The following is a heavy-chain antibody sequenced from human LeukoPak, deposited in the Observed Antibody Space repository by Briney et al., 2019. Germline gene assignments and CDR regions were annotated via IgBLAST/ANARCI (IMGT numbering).Heavy chain of an antibody. D-gene: IGHD2-2*02. Sequence: ASVKVSCKASGYTFGSYDISWVRQAPGQGLEWMGGIIPIFGTANYAQKFQGRVTITADESTSTAYMELSSLRSEDTAVYYCAGYSLGYCSSTSCYTDAFDIWGQGTMVTVSS. J-gene: IGHJ3*02. CDR3: AGYSLGYCSSTSCYTDAFDI. V-gene: IGHV1-69*13. CDR1: GYTFGSYD. CDR2: IIPIFGTA.